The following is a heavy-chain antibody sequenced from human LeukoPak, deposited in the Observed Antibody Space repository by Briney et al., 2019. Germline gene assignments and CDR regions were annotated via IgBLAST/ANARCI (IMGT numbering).Heavy chain of an antibody. CDR2: IIPIFGTA. Sequence: ASVKVSCKASGGSFSSYAISWVRQAPGHGLEWMGGIIPIFGTANYAQKFQGRVTITADKSTSTAYMELNSLRSEDTAVYYSARVQILWLKPGAFDLWGQGTEVFVSS. CDR1: GGSFSSYA. CDR3: ARVQILWLKPGAFDL. J-gene: IGHJ3*01. D-gene: IGHD3-9*01. V-gene: IGHV1-69*06.